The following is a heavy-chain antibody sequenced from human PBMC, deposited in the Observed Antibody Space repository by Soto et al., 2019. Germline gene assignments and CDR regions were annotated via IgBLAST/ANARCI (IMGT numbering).Heavy chain of an antibody. CDR1: GFTFGSYG. V-gene: IGHV3-30*18. CDR3: AKGSGSYYNAIDI. CDR2: ISYVGSNK. Sequence: PGGSPRLSCAAQGFTFGSYGMHLVRQAPGKGLEWVAFISYVGSNKYYADSVKGRFTISRDNSKNTLYLQMNSLRAEDTAVYYCAKGSGSYYNAIDICGQVTMVTVS. D-gene: IGHD1-26*01. J-gene: IGHJ3*02.